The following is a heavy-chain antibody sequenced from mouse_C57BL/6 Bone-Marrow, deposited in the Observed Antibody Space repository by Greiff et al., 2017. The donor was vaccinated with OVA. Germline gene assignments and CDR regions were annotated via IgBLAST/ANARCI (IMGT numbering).Heavy chain of an antibody. CDR2: IHPSDSDT. CDR1: GYTFTSYW. V-gene: IGHV1-74*01. CDR3: AIAGTTVVPYWYFDV. J-gene: IGHJ1*03. D-gene: IGHD1-1*01. Sequence: QVHVKQPGAELVKPGASVKVSCKASGYTFTSYWMHWVKQRPGQGLEWIGRIHPSDSDTNYNQKFKGKATLTVDKSSSTAYMQLSSLTSEDSAVYYCAIAGTTVVPYWYFDVWGTGTTVTVSS.